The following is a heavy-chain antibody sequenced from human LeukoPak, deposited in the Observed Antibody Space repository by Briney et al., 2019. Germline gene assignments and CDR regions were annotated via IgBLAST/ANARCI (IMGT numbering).Heavy chain of an antibody. CDR2: ISGSGGST. Sequence: RGSLRLSCAASGFTFSSYAMSWVRQAPGKGLEWVSAISGSGGSTYYADSVKGRFTISRDNSKNTLYLQMNSLRAEDTAVYYCAKVGEVGTSIGSDRYYYYGMDVWGKGTTVTVSS. J-gene: IGHJ6*04. CDR1: GFTFSSYA. D-gene: IGHD2-21*02. V-gene: IGHV3-23*01. CDR3: AKVGEVGTSIGSDRYYYYGMDV.